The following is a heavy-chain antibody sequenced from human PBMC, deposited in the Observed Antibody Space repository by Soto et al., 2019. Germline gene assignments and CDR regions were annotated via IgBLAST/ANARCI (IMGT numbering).Heavy chain of an antibody. CDR2: INPNSGGT. D-gene: IGHD7-27*01. CDR1: GYTFTGYY. CDR3: ARAGAKEYYYGMDV. J-gene: IGHJ6*02. Sequence: GASVKVSCKASGYTFTGYYMHWVRQAPGQGLEWMGWINPNSGGTNYAQKFQGWVTMTRDTSISTAYMELSRLRSDDTAVYYCARAGAKEYYYGMDVWGQGTTVTVSS. V-gene: IGHV1-2*04.